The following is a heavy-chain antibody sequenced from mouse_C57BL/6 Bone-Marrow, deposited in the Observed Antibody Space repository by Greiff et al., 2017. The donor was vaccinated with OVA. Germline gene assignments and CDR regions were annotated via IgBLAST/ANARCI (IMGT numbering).Heavy chain of an antibody. CDR1: GFTFSSYA. J-gene: IGHJ2*01. CDR2: ISDGGSYT. Sequence: EVKLVESGGGLVKPGGSLKLSCAASGFTFSSYAMSWVRQTPEKRLEWVATISDGGSYTYYPDNVKGRFTISRDNAKNNLYLQMSHLKSEDTAMYYCARGWLLYLDYWGQCTTLTVSS. D-gene: IGHD2-3*01. V-gene: IGHV5-4*03. CDR3: ARGWLLYLDY.